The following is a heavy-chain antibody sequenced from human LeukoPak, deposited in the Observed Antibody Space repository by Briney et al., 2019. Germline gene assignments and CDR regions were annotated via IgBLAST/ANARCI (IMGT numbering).Heavy chain of an antibody. CDR3: AKVLSGSQDY. Sequence: GGSLRLSCAGSGFTFSGHAMSWVRQAPGKGLNWLSTITGGAENTYYADSVKGRFTISRDNSKNTVYLQMDSLRVEDTAVYYCAKVLSGSQDYWGQGTLVTVFS. J-gene: IGHJ4*02. CDR2: ITGGAENT. V-gene: IGHV3-23*01. CDR1: GFTFSGHA. D-gene: IGHD1-26*01.